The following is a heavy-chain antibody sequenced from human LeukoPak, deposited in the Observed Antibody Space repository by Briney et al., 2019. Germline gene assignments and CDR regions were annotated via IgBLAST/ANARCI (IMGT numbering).Heavy chain of an antibody. CDR2: IHYDGRA. CDR3: AREVITPGDSDGFDL. V-gene: IGHV4-30-4*08. Sequence: SXTCTVSGGSISSANHFWSWVRQSPGEGLEWIGYIHYDGRAHYNPSLKSRVSMSLDMSKNQFSLSLSSVTAADTAIYYCAREVITPGDSDGFDLWGQGTMVSVSS. J-gene: IGHJ3*01. D-gene: IGHD2-2*01. CDR1: GGSISSANHF.